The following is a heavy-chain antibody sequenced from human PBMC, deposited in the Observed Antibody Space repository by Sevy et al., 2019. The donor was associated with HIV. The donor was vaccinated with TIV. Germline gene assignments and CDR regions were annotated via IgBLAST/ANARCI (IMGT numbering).Heavy chain of an antibody. J-gene: IGHJ4*01. CDR1: GYTFSSYR. D-gene: IGHD2-15*01. V-gene: IGHV1-18*01. Sequence: ASAKVSCKISGYTFSSYRITWVRQAPGQGLECMGWISPHNGDTNYAQKLQGRVTMITDTSTTTAYMELRNLRSDDTAVYYCARAYCSGGRCYSLAYWGQGTLVTVSS. CDR3: ARAYCSGGRCYSLAY. CDR2: ISPHNGDT.